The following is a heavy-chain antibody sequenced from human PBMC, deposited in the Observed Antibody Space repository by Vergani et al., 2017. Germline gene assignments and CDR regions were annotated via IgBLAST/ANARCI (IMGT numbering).Heavy chain of an antibody. CDR1: GYTFTSYG. CDR2: INPNSGGT. CDR3: ARGYCSGGSCYHFDY. D-gene: IGHD2-15*01. V-gene: IGHV1-2*02. J-gene: IGHJ4*02. Sequence: QVQLVQSGAEVKKPGASVKVSCKASGYTFTSYGISWVRQAPGQGLEWMGWINPNSGGTNYAQKFQGRVTMTRDTSISTAYMELSRLRSDDTAVYYCARGYCSGGSCYHFDYWGQGTLVTVSS.